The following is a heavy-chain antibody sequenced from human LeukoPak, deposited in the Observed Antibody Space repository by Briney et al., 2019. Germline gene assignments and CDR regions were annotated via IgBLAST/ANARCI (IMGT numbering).Heavy chain of an antibody. CDR2: ISYDGSSL. J-gene: IGHJ4*02. CDR1: GFTFRNYG. V-gene: IGHV3-30*03. Sequence: GGSLRLSCAVSGFTFRNYGFHWVRQAPGKGPEWVAIISYDGSSLYYADSVKGRFTISRDNAKNSLYLQMNSLRDEDTAVCYCARDRGKGTYKDYWGQGTLVTVSS. CDR3: ARDRGKGTYKDY. D-gene: IGHD3-10*01.